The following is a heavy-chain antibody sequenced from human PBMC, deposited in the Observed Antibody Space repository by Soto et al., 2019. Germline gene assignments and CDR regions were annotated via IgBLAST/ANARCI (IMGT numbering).Heavy chain of an antibody. CDR2: VYNSASA. D-gene: IGHD6-13*01. Sequence: PSETLPLTCTVSVGSISSNFWTCIRQSPGEGLEWIGYVYNSASANYNPSLKIRGTISEDTSKSQVSRMVDSMTAADTAVYYCARYRREAVAGYTLDNRGQRIFVTVS. V-gene: IGHV4-59*01. CDR1: VGSISSNF. J-gene: IGHJ4*02. CDR3: ARYRREAVAGYTLDN.